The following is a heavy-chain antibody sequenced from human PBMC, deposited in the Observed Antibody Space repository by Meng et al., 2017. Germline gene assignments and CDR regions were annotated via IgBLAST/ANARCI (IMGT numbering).Heavy chain of an antibody. D-gene: IGHD3-3*01. CDR3: ARARRITIFGVVNYYYYYGMDV. CDR1: GGTFSSYA. J-gene: IGHJ6*02. Sequence: KISCKASGGTFSSYAISWVRQAPGQGLEWMGGIIPIFGTANYAQKFQGRVTITADKSTSTAYMELSSLRSEDTAVYYCARARRITIFGVVNYYYYYGMDVWGQGTTVTVSS. V-gene: IGHV1-69*06. CDR2: IIPIFGTA.